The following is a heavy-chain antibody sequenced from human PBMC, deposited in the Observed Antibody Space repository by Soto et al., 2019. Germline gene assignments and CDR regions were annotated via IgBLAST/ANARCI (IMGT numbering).Heavy chain of an antibody. J-gene: IGHJ5*02. D-gene: IGHD6-13*01. V-gene: IGHV1-69*01. CDR3: ARAPIHDNSWYFWFDP. Sequence: QVQLVQSGPEVRKPGSSVKVSCKASGGTFSRYAINWVRQAPGQGLEWMGGIIPLFGTTNYAQRFKGRVTITADQSTSTAYMELSSLRSEDAAVYYCARAPIHDNSWYFWFDPWGQGTLVTVSS. CDR2: IIPLFGTT. CDR1: GGTFSRYA.